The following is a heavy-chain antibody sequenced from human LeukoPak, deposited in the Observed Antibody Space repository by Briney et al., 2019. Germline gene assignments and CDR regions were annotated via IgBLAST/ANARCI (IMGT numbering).Heavy chain of an antibody. CDR1: GGSFSGYY. CDR2: INHSGST. CDR3: ARHYGP. D-gene: IGHD3-16*01. J-gene: IGHJ5*02. Sequence: PSETLSLTCAVYGGSFSGYYWSWIRQPPGKGLEWIGEINHSGSTNYNPSLKSRVTISVDTSKNQFSLKLSSVTAADTAVYYCARHYGPGGQGTLVTVSS. V-gene: IGHV4-34*01.